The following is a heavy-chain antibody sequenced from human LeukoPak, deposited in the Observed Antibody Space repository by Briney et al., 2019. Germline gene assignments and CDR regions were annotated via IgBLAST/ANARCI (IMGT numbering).Heavy chain of an antibody. CDR3: ARDPCYDFWSGPLDY. CDR1: GYTFTGYY. J-gene: IGHJ4*02. V-gene: IGHV1-2*02. Sequence: ASVKVSCKASGYTFTGYYMHWVRQAPGQGLEWMGWINPNSGGTNYAQKFQGRVTMTRDTSISTAYMELSRLRSDDTAVYYCARDPCYDFWSGPLDYWGQGTLVTVSS. CDR2: INPNSGGT. D-gene: IGHD3-3*01.